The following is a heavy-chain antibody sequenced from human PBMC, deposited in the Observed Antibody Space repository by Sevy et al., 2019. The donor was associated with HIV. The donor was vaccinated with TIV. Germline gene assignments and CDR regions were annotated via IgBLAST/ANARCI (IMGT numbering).Heavy chain of an antibody. J-gene: IGHJ4*02. CDR3: SRVAVSYCTNDCYHRFDY. Sequence: GGSLRLSCAVSGFSFSHYAFHWVRQAPGKGLEWVSLISYDGTYKYYADSVKGRLTIARDNSKNTLYLQMNSLRGNDTAVYYCSRVAVSYCTNDCYHRFDYWGPGALVTVSS. V-gene: IGHV3-30-3*01. D-gene: IGHD2-8*01. CDR2: ISYDGTYK. CDR1: GFSFSHYA.